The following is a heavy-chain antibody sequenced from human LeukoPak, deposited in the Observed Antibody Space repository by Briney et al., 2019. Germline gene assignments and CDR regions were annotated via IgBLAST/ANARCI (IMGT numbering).Heavy chain of an antibody. CDR1: GGTFSSYA. Sequence: SVKVSCKASGGTFSSYAISWVRQAPGQGLEWMGGIIPIFSTANYAQKFQGRVTITTDESTSTAYMELSSLRSEDTAVYYCARTNTWPQHAYYMDVWGKGTTVTVSS. V-gene: IGHV1-69*05. CDR3: ARTNTWPQHAYYMDV. CDR2: IIPIFSTA. D-gene: IGHD2-2*01. J-gene: IGHJ6*03.